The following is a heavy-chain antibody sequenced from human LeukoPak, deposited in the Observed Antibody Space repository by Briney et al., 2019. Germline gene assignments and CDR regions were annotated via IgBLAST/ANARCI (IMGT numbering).Heavy chain of an antibody. Sequence: SETLSLTCTVSGVSISSYYWSWIRQPPGKGLEWIGYIYYSGSTNYNPSLKSRVTISVDTSKNQFSLKLSSVTAADTAVYYCARGGSRYSSGWYVYWGQGTLVTVSS. CDR3: ARGGSRYSSGWYVY. D-gene: IGHD6-19*01. V-gene: IGHV4-59*01. CDR2: IYYSGST. CDR1: GVSISSYY. J-gene: IGHJ4*02.